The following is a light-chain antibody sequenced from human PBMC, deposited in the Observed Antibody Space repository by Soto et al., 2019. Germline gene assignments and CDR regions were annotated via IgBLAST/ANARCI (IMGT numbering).Light chain of an antibody. Sequence: QSVLTQPDSVSGSPGQSITISCTGTSSDVGGYNYVSWYQQHPGKAPKLMIYEVSNRPSGVSNRFSGSKSGNTASLTISGLQAEDEADYYCSSYTSSSTYVFGTGTKSPS. V-gene: IGLV2-14*01. J-gene: IGLJ1*01. CDR2: EVS. CDR1: SSDVGGYNY. CDR3: SSYTSSSTYV.